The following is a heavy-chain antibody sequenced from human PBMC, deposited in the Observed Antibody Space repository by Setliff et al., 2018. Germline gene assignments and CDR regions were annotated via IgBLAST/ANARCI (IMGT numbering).Heavy chain of an antibody. V-gene: IGHV4-61*02. CDR1: GGSISSGRYY. D-gene: IGHD5-18*01. CDR2: IYTSGST. Sequence: PSETLSLTCTVSGGSISSGRYYWSWIRQPAGKGLEWIGRIYTSGSTNYNPSLKSRVTISVDTSKNQFSLKLSSVTAADTAVYYCARGRGYSYGSTFHYYYGMDVWGQGTTVTVSS. J-gene: IGHJ6*02. CDR3: ARGRGYSYGSTFHYYYGMDV.